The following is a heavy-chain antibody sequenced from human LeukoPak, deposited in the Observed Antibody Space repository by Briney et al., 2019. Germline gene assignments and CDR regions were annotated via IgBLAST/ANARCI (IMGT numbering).Heavy chain of an antibody. CDR3: ARGYNDFWSGYWAATNWFDP. V-gene: IGHV1-2*02. Sequence: GASVKVSCKASGYTFTGYYMHWVRQAPGQGLEWMGWINPNSGGTNYAQKFQGRVTMTRDTSISTAYMELSRLRSDDTAVYYCARGYNDFWSGYWAATNWFDPWGQGTLVTVSS. D-gene: IGHD3-3*01. J-gene: IGHJ5*02. CDR1: GYTFTGYY. CDR2: INPNSGGT.